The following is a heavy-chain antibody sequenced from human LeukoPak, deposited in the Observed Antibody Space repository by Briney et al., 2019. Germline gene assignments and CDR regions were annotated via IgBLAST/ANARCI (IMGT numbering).Heavy chain of an antibody. CDR1: GGSISSCC. Sequence: PSETLSLTCTVSGGSISSCCWSWIRQPPGKGLERIGFIYYNGSTNYNPSLKSRVIISLNTSKNQFSLKLSSVTAADTAVYYCARADYGGNTWYFDLWGRGTLVTVSS. CDR3: ARADYGGNTWYFDL. D-gene: IGHD4-23*01. V-gene: IGHV4-59*01. J-gene: IGHJ2*01. CDR2: IYYNGST.